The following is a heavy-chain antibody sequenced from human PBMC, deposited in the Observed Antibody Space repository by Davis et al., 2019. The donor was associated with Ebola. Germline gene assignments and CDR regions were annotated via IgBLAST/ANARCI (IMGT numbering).Heavy chain of an antibody. J-gene: IGHJ4*02. V-gene: IGHV1-18*01. CDR2: ISAYNDNT. CDR3: ARDLAVAGDY. D-gene: IGHD6-19*01. Sequence: ASVKVSCKASGGTFSSYAISWVRQAPGQGLEWMGWISAYNDNTNYAQKLQGRVTMTTDTSTSTAYMEVRSLRSEDTAVYYCARDLAVAGDYWGQGTLVTVSS. CDR1: GGTFSSYA.